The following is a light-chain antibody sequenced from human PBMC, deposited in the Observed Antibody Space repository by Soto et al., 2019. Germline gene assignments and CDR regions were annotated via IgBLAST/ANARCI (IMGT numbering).Light chain of an antibody. CDR2: DNN. V-gene: IGLV1-51*01. J-gene: IGLJ1*01. CDR3: GTWDSSLSASV. Sequence: QSVLTQPPSASAAPGQKVTISCSGSRSNIGNNYVSWYQQLPGTAPKLLICDNNKRPSGIPDRFSDSKSGTSATLAITGLQTGDEADYYCGTWDSSLSASVFGTGTKVTVL. CDR1: RSNIGNNY.